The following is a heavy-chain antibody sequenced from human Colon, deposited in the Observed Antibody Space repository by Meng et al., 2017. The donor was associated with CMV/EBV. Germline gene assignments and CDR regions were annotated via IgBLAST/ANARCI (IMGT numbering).Heavy chain of an antibody. Sequence: GGSLRLSCAASGFTISTYAMTWVRQAPGKGLEWVSAISESGYDTYHADSVKGRFTISRDHSKNTLYLEMNSLRAEDTAEYYCAKASCSSTTCPYRGDYYYYIMDVWGQGTAVTVSS. CDR2: ISESGYDT. CDR1: GFTISTYA. V-gene: IGHV3-23*01. CDR3: AKASCSSTTCPYRGDYYYYIMDV. D-gene: IGHD2-2*01. J-gene: IGHJ6*02.